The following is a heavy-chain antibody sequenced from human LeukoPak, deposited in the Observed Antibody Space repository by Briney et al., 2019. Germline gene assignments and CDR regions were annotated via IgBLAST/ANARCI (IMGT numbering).Heavy chain of an antibody. V-gene: IGHV3-23*01. D-gene: IGHD3-9*01. CDR2: ISGSGGST. J-gene: IGHJ3*02. CDR1: GFIFSNYQ. CDR3: AKDGSLSITIFI. Sequence: PGGSLRLSCAASGFIFSNYQMNWVRQAPGKGLEWVSAISGSGGSTYYADSVKGRFTISRDNSKNTLYLQMNSLRAEDTAVYYCAKDGSLSITIFIWGQGTMVTVSS.